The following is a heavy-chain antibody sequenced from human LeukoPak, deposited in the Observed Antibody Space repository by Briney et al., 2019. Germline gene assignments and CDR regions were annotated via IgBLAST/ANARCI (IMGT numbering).Heavy chain of an antibody. V-gene: IGHV3-48*03. J-gene: IGHJ6*03. CDR1: VFTFSNYE. CDR3: ARGVPKTSYYYYYMDV. D-gene: IGHD4-11*01. CDR2: ISRSGFAL. Sequence: QSGGSLRLSCAASVFTFSNYEMNWLRHAPGKGLEWGSYISRSGFALKYADSVKGRFTISRDNAKNSLYLQMNSLRAEDTAVYYCARGVPKTSYYYYYMDVWGKGTTVTVSS.